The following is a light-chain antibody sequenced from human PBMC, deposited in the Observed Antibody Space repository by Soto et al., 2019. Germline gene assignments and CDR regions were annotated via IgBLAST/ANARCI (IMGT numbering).Light chain of an antibody. Sequence: QAVVTQPPSVSGAPGQRVTISCTGSSSNIGAGYGVHWYQQLPGTAPKLLIYTNNNRPSGVPDRFSGSKSGTSASLAITGLLAEDEADYYFQSYDSSLSGWVFGGGTKVTVL. CDR1: SSNIGAGYG. J-gene: IGLJ3*02. CDR2: TNN. CDR3: QSYDSSLSGWV. V-gene: IGLV1-40*01.